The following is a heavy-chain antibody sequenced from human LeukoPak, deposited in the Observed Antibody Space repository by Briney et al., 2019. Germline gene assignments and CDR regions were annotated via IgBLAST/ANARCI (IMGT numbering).Heavy chain of an antibody. Sequence: SETLSLTCAVYGGSFSGYYWSWIRQPPGKGLEWIGEINHSGSTNYNPSLKSRVTISVDTSKNQFSLKLSSVTAADTAVYYCARGHCSGGSCFTLGWFDPWGQGTLVTVSS. D-gene: IGHD2-15*01. J-gene: IGHJ5*02. CDR1: GGSFSGYY. CDR3: ARGHCSGGSCFTLGWFDP. V-gene: IGHV4-34*01. CDR2: INHSGST.